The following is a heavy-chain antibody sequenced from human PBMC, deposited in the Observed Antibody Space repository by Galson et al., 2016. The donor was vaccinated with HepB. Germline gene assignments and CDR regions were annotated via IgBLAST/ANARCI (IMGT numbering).Heavy chain of an antibody. J-gene: IGHJ4*02. CDR3: ARFSSSLGHDY. V-gene: IGHV4-59*01. CDR1: GGSITSYY. Sequence: SETLSLTCTVSGGSITSYYWSWIRQSPGKGLELIGYIYSSGTTNYNPSLKSRVTISLGTSKNQFSLRLSSVTAADTAVYYWARFSSSLGHDYWGLGTLVTVSS. CDR2: IYSSGTT. D-gene: IGHD6-6*01.